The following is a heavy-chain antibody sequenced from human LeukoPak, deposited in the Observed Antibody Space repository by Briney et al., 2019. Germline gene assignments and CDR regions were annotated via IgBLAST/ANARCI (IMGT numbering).Heavy chain of an antibody. Sequence: GGSLRLSCAASGFTVSSNYMSWVRQAPGKELEWVSVIYSGGSTYYADSVKGRFTTPRDISKNTLYLQMNSLRAEDTAVYYCARQGCTNGVCYVADYWGQGTLVTVSS. J-gene: IGHJ4*02. CDR2: IYSGGST. D-gene: IGHD2-8*01. CDR1: GFTVSSNY. CDR3: ARQGCTNGVCYVADY. V-gene: IGHV3-53*01.